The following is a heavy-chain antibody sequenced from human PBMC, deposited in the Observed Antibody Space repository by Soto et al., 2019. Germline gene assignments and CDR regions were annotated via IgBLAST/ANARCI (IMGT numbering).Heavy chain of an antibody. Sequence: SVKVSCKASGGTFSSYSISWVRQAPGQGLEWMGGIIPIFGTANYAQKFQGRVTITADKSTSTAYMELSSLRSEDTAVYYCARVSDDYDILTGYYTGDSYGMDVWGQGTTVTVSS. CDR1: GGTFSSYS. J-gene: IGHJ6*02. D-gene: IGHD3-9*01. CDR2: IIPIFGTA. CDR3: ARVSDDYDILTGYYTGDSYGMDV. V-gene: IGHV1-69*06.